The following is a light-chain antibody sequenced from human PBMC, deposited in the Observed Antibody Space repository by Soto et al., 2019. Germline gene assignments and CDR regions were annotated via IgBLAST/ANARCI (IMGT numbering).Light chain of an antibody. V-gene: IGKV3-15*01. CDR2: GAS. J-gene: IGKJ4*01. Sequence: EVVMTQSPATVSVSPGEGVTLSCRASQTISNDLAWYQQKPGQAPRLLIYGASTRATGVPARISGGGSGTEVTLTNSSLQSEDVAWDYCQQNNKWPPVTFGGGTKVEIK. CDR1: QTISND. CDR3: QQNNKWPPVT.